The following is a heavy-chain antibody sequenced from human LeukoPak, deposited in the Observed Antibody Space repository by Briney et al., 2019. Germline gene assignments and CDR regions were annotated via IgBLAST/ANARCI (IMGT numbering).Heavy chain of an antibody. CDR3: ARQRFDYYDSSGYYYGFDY. CDR1: GGSISSYY. CDR2: IYYSGST. D-gene: IGHD3-22*01. J-gene: IGHJ4*02. Sequence: PPETLSLTCTVSGGSISSYYWSWIRQPPGKGLEWIGYIYYSGSTNYNPSLKSRVTISVDTSKNQFSLELSSVTAADTAVYYCARQRFDYYDSSGYYYGFDYWGQGTLVTVSS. V-gene: IGHV4-59*01.